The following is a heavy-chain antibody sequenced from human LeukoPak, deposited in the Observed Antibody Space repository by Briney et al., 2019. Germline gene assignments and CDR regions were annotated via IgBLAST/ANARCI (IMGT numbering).Heavy chain of an antibody. D-gene: IGHD3-22*01. CDR3: ARVRRITMIYPPHDAFDI. CDR1: GGSISSGSYY. J-gene: IGHJ3*02. Sequence: SETLSLTCTVSGGSISSGSYYWSWIRQPAGKGLEWIGRIYTSGSTNYNPSLKSRVTISVDTSKNQFSLKLSSVTAADTAVYYCARVRRITMIYPPHDAFDIWGQGTMVTVSS. V-gene: IGHV4-61*02. CDR2: IYTSGST.